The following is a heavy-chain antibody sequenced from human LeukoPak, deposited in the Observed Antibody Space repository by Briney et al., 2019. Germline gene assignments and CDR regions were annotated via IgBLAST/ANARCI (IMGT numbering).Heavy chain of an antibody. J-gene: IGHJ4*02. Sequence: ASVKVSCKASGGTFSSYAISWVRQAPGQGLERMGWISGYNGNTDYEQKFQGRVTMTTDTSTSTAYMELRSLRSDDTAVYYCTRDVAASAWSPGFDYWGQGTLVTVSS. D-gene: IGHD6-19*01. CDR1: GGTFSSYA. CDR3: TRDVAASAWSPGFDY. CDR2: ISGYNGNT. V-gene: IGHV1-18*01.